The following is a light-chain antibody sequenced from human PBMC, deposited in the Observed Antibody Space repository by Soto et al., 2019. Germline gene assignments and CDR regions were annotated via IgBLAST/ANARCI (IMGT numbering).Light chain of an antibody. CDR2: GAS. J-gene: IGKJ1*01. CDR3: QQYSSTLWT. CDR1: QSVSTN. V-gene: IGKV3-15*01. Sequence: EIVMTQSPATLSVSPGERATLSCRASQSVSTNLAWYQHQPGQAPRLLIYGASTRATGIPARFSGSGSGTEFTLTISSLQAEDVAVYYCQQYSSTLWTFGQGTKVDIK.